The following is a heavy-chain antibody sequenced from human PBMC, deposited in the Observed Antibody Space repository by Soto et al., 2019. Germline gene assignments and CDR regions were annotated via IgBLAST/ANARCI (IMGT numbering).Heavy chain of an antibody. Sequence: QVQLVESGGGVVQPGRSLRLSCAASGFTFSSYAMHWVRQAPGKGLEWVAAISYDGSNKYYADSVKGRFTISRDNSKNTLYLQMNSLRAEDTAVYYCARDRSDYGDYYSYWGQGTLVTVSS. CDR1: GFTFSSYA. CDR3: ARDRSDYGDYYSY. D-gene: IGHD4-17*01. CDR2: ISYDGSNK. J-gene: IGHJ4*02. V-gene: IGHV3-30-3*01.